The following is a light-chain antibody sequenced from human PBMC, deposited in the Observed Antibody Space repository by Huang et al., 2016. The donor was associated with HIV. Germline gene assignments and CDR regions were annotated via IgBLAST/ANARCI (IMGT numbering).Light chain of an antibody. Sequence: EVVLTQSPGTLSLSLGERATLSCKASQVVSSRYLAWYQQKPGQAPRLLIYGASSRASGIPDRFSGSGSGTDFTLTSNRLEPEDFAMYFCQQFGDPFTFGGGTKVEIK. CDR2: GAS. V-gene: IGKV3-20*01. J-gene: IGKJ4*01. CDR3: QQFGDPFT. CDR1: QVVSSRY.